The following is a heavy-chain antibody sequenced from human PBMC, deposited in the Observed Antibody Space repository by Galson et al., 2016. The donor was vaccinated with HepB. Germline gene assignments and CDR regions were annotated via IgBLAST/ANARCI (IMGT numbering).Heavy chain of an antibody. CDR1: GFTFRLYA. CDR3: VKRGDHPSSRNWFDP. D-gene: IGHD3-10*01. J-gene: IGHJ5*02. CDR2: ISGSGETI. V-gene: IGHV3-23*01. Sequence: SLRLSCAASGFTFRLYAISWVRQAPERGLEWVSTISGSGETIYYADSVKGRFTISRDNSKNAVYLQMNSLRAEDTAVYYSVKRGDHPSSRNWFDPWGQGTLVTVSS.